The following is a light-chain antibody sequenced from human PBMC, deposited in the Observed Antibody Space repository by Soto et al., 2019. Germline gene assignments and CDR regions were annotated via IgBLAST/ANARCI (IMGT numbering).Light chain of an antibody. CDR1: QSVNNY. CDR2: DAS. J-gene: IGKJ4*01. V-gene: IGKV3-11*01. Sequence: EIVVTQSPGTLSLSPGERATLYCRASQSVNNYLVWYQQKPGQAPRLLIYDASKRATGIPDKFSGSGSGTDFTLTISSLEPDDFAVYFCQQRFSWPRVFGGGTKVDIK. CDR3: QQRFSWPRV.